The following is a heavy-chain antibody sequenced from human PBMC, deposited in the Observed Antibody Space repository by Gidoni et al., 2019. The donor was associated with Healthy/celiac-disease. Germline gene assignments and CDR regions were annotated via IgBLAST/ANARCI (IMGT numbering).Heavy chain of an antibody. Sequence: EVQLLESGGGLVQPGGSLRLSCAASGFTFSSYAMSWVRQAPGKGLEWVSAISGSGGSTYYADSVKGRFTISRDNSKNTLYLQMNSLRAEDTAVYYCAKRESSSWPYYYYYGMDVWGQGTTVTVSS. CDR3: AKRESSSWPYYYYYGMDV. CDR2: ISGSGGST. D-gene: IGHD6-13*01. CDR1: GFTFSSYA. V-gene: IGHV3-23*01. J-gene: IGHJ6*02.